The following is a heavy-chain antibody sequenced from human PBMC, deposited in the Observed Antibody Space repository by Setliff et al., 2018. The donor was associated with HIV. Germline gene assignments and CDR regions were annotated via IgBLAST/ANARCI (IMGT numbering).Heavy chain of an antibody. J-gene: IGHJ4*02. CDR2: IYPRDSDT. D-gene: IGHD6-19*01. V-gene: IGHV5-51*01. CDR1: GYNFATYW. Sequence: GESPKISCKGSGYNFATYWIAWVRQMPGKGLEWMGIIYPRDSDTRYRPSFQGQVTISADKSINTAYLQWSSLKVSDTAIYYCARVGPSGWYSDYWGQGTLVTSPQ. CDR3: ARVGPSGWYSDY.